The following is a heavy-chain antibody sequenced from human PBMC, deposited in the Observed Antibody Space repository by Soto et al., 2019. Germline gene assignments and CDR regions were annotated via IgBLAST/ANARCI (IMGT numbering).Heavy chain of an antibody. Sequence: ASVQVSWPSSVYGFSSYYRHCVRQAPGKGLEWMGIINPSGGSTSYAQKFQGRVTMTRDTSTSTVYMKLSSVTAADTAVYDCARILPSGIYRFSWVDPWGQRTLVTVS. CDR3: ARILPSGIYRFSWVDP. CDR1: VYGFSSYY. V-gene: IGHV1-46*01. J-gene: IGHJ5*02. CDR2: INPSGGST. D-gene: IGHD1-26*01.